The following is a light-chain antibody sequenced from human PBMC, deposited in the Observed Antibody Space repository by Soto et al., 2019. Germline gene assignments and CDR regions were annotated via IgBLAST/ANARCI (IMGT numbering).Light chain of an antibody. V-gene: IGLV1-51*01. CDR1: SSNIGNNY. CDR2: DNN. Sequence: QSVLTQPPSVSAAPGQTVTISCSGSSSNIGNNYISWYQHLPGTAPKLLIYDNNKRPSGIPDRFSGSKSGTSATLGITGLQTGDEADYYCGTWDNNLSAVFGTGTKLTVL. CDR3: GTWDNNLSAV. J-gene: IGLJ1*01.